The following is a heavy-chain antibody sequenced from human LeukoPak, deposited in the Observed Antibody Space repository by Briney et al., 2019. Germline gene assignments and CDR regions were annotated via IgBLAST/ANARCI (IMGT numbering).Heavy chain of an antibody. D-gene: IGHD3-22*01. Sequence: PGGSLRLSCAASGFSFSTYAMHWVRQAPGKGLEWVAVMTYDGSSKYYADSVKGRFTISRDNSKNTLYLQMNSLRTEDTAVYYCAITRIRGYYYTPFDYWGQGALVTVSS. V-gene: IGHV3-30-3*01. CDR3: AITRIRGYYYTPFDY. J-gene: IGHJ4*02. CDR2: MTYDGSSK. CDR1: GFSFSTYA.